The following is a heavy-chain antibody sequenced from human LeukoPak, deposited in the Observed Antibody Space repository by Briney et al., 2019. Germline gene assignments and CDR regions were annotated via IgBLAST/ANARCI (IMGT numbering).Heavy chain of an antibody. CDR1: GFTLRSYW. J-gene: IGHJ5*01. D-gene: IGHD4-23*01. V-gene: IGHV3-74*01. CDR2: INHDGSST. CDR3: ARVNSEDDS. Sequence: PGRSLRLSCAASGFTLRSYWMHWVRQAPGKGLVWVSRINHDGSSTNYADSVKGRFTISRDNAKNTLYLQTNSLRAKDTAVYYCARVNSEDDSWGQGTLVTVSS.